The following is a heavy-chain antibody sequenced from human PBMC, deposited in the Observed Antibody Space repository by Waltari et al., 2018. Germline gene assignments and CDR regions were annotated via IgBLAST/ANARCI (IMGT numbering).Heavy chain of an antibody. V-gene: IGHV1-69*13. CDR1: GGTFSSHA. D-gene: IGHD7-27*01. CDR2: IIPICGTE. Sequence: QVQVVQSGAVVMTPGSSVYVFCSASGGTFSSHATSWVRQARGQGPTWVGGIIPICGTENYAQKFQGRFTITADESTSSAYMELSSLRSEDTAVYYCAGELGNWFDPWGQGTLVTVSS. CDR3: AGELGNWFDP. J-gene: IGHJ5*02.